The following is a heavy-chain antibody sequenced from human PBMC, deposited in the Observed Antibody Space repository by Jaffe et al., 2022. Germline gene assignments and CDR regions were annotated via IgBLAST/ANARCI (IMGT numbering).Heavy chain of an antibody. J-gene: IGHJ4*02. Sequence: EVQLVESGGGLVQPGGSLRLSCAASGFTFSSYEMNWVRQAPGKGLEWVSYISSSGSTIYYADSVKGRFTISRDNAKNSLYLQMNSLRAEDTAVYYCASVRYYDILTLGGYFDYWGQGTLVTVSS. V-gene: IGHV3-48*03. CDR1: GFTFSSYE. D-gene: IGHD3-9*01. CDR3: ASVRYYDILTLGGYFDY. CDR2: ISSSGSTI.